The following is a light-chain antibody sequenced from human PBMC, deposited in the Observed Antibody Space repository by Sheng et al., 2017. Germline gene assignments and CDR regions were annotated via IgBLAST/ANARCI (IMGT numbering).Light chain of an antibody. CDR1: SSDVGYYNY. J-gene: IGLJ1*01. CDR2: DVT. CDR3: CSYAGNFIFV. V-gene: IGLV2-11*01. Sequence: QSALTQPRSVSGSPGQAVTISCTGTSSDVGYYNYVSWYQQHPGKDPKLMIFDVTKRPSGVPDRFSGSKSGNTASLTISGLQADDEADYYCCSYAGNFIFVFGSGTKVTVL.